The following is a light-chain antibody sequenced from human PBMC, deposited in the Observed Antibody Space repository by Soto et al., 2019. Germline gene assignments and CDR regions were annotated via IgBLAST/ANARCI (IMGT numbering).Light chain of an antibody. J-gene: IGKJ1*01. CDR1: QAVITR. Sequence: EIVLTQSPATLSSFPGDRVTLSCRASQAVITRLAWYQHRPGQAPRLLIYLASNRAAGVPARFSGSGSGTDFTHTISDVEPEDFAAYYCHQRQSWPRTFGQGTKM. V-gene: IGKV3-11*01. CDR3: HQRQSWPRT. CDR2: LAS.